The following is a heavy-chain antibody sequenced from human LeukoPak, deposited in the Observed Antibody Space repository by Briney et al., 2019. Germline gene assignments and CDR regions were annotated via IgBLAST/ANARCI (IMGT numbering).Heavy chain of an antibody. J-gene: IGHJ4*02. CDR3: AIPYYYGSGSWLY. D-gene: IGHD3-10*01. CDR2: LYHSGST. V-gene: IGHV4-39*01. Sequence: SETLSLTCTVSGGSISSSSYYWGWIRQPPGKGLEWIGSLYHSGSTFYKPSLKSRVTISVDTSKNQFSLKLNSVTAADTAVYYCAIPYYYGSGSWLYWGQGTLVTVSS. CDR1: GGSISSSSYY.